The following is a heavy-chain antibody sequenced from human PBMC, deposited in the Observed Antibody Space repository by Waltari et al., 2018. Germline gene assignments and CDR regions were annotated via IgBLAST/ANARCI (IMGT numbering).Heavy chain of an antibody. J-gene: IGHJ6*03. V-gene: IGHV4-39*07. CDR3: ARDPYLGYMDV. CDR1: GGSISSSSYY. D-gene: IGHD2-21*01. CDR2: IYYSGST. Sequence: QLQLQESGPGLVKPSETLSLTCTVSGGSISSSSYYWGWIRPPPGKGREWIGSIYYSGSTYYNPSLKSRVTISVDTSKNQFSLKLSSVTAADTAVYYCARDPYLGYMDVWGKGTTVTVSS.